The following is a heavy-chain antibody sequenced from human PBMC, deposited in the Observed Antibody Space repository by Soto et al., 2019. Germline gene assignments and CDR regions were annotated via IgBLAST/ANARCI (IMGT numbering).Heavy chain of an antibody. J-gene: IGHJ4*02. CDR2: IYHSGTT. CDR3: ARGQTTIWYFDH. Sequence: QVQLQESGPRLVKPSETLSLTCTVSGGSGSGYHWNWVRQPPGKTLEWIGHIYHSGTTNYNPSLKRRITLSIDTSKNQFSLKMNSVTAADTAVYYCARGQTTIWYFDHWGQGTLVTVSS. V-gene: IGHV4-59*02. CDR1: GGSGSGYH.